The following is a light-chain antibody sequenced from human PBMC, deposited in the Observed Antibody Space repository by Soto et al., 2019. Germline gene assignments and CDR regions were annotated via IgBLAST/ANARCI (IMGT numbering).Light chain of an antibody. V-gene: IGKV1-8*01. J-gene: IGKJ5*01. CDR1: QVISSY. CDR2: AAS. CDR3: QQYYSYPIT. Sequence: AIRMTQSPSSFSASTGYRFTITCLASQVISSYLAWYQQKPVKAPKLLIYAASTLQSGVPSRFSGSGSGTDFTLTISCLQSEDFATYYCQQYYSYPITFGQGTRREIK.